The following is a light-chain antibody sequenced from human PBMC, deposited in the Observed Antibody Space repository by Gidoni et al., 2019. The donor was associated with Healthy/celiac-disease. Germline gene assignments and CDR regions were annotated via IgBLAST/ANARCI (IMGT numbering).Light chain of an antibody. V-gene: IGLV2-14*01. J-gene: IGLJ1*01. CDR1: SSDVGGYNY. Sequence: QSALPHPASVSGSPGQSITISCTGTSSDVGGYNYVSWYQQHPVKAPKLMIYDVSNRPSGVSNRFSGSKSGNTASLTISGRQAEDEADYYCSSYTSSSTPYVFGTGTKVTVL. CDR2: DVS. CDR3: SSYTSSSTPYV.